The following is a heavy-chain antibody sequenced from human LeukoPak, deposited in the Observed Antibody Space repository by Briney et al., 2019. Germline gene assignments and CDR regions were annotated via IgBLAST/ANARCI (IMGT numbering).Heavy chain of an antibody. CDR1: GGSISSYY. V-gene: IGHV4-59*08. J-gene: IGHJ5*02. Sequence: SETLCLTCTVSGGSISSYYWRWIRQPPGKGLEWVGYIYYSGSTNYTPSLKSRVTISVDTSKNQFSLLLSSVTAADTAVYYCAKLNVVVVAATIVSWFDPWGQGTLVTVSA. CDR3: AKLNVVVVAATIVSWFDP. CDR2: IYYSGST. D-gene: IGHD2-15*01.